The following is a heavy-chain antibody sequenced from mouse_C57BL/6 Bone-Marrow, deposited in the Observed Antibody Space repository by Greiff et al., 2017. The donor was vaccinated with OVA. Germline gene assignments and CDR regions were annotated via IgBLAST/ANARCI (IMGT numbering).Heavy chain of an antibody. J-gene: IGHJ4*01. CDR3: ARPYKYYAMDY. Sequence: EVKLVESGGDLVKPGGSLKLSCAASGFTFSSYGLSWVRQTPDKRLEWVATISSGGRYTSYPASVKGRVTISRDNAKNTLDLQMGSLKSEDTAMDYCARPYKYYAMDYWGQGTSVTGSS. CDR1: GFTFSSYG. D-gene: IGHD1-3*01. V-gene: IGHV5-6*02. CDR2: ISSGGRYT.